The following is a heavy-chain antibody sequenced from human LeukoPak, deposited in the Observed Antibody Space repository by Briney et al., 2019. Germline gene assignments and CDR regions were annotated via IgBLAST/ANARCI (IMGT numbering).Heavy chain of an antibody. Sequence: SETLSLTCNVSGGSMTNLYWTWIRQPPGKGLEWIGDIYDSGSTRYNTSLESRVTVSVDTSKNQFSLKLSSVTAADTAVYYCAKGGSTNFYYGDVWGQGTTVTVSS. CDR1: GGSMTNLY. CDR3: AKGGSTNFYYGDV. D-gene: IGHD2/OR15-2a*01. V-gene: IGHV4-59*01. CDR2: IYDSGST. J-gene: IGHJ6*02.